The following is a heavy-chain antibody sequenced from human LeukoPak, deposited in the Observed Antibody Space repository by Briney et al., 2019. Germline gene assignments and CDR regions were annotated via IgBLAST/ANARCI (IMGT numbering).Heavy chain of an antibody. V-gene: IGHV3-7*01. CDR3: ARGPTPSYYYGSGSYYSLDF. CDR1: GFTFSSYW. D-gene: IGHD3-10*01. CDR2: IKQDGSEK. J-gene: IGHJ4*02. Sequence: GGSLRLSCAASGFTFSSYWMSWVRQAPGKGLEWVANIKQDGSEKYYVGSVKGRFIISRDNAKSSLFLQMNSLRAEDTAVYYCARGPTPSYYYGSGSYYSLDFWGQGTLVTVSS.